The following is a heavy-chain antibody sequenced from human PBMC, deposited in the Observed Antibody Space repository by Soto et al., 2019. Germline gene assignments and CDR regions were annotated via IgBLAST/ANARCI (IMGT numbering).Heavy chain of an antibody. V-gene: IGHV1-69*13. J-gene: IGHJ6*02. CDR2: IIPIYGTA. Sequence: SVKVSCKASGGTFSSYAISWVRQAPGQGLEWMGGIIPIYGTANYAQKFQGRVTITADASTSTAYMELSSLRSEDTAVYYCAREATRVRGVIGYDYYGMDVWGQGTMVTVSS. D-gene: IGHD3-10*01. CDR3: AREATRVRGVIGYDYYGMDV. CDR1: GGTFSSYA.